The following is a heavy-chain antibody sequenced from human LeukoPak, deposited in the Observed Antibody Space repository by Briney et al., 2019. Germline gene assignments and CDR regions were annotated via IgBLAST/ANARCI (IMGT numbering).Heavy chain of an antibody. CDR3: ARGSSGWYYYYYMDV. CDR1: GYTFTGYY. J-gene: IGHJ6*03. Sequence: ASVKVSCKASGYTFTGYYMHWVRQAPGQGLEWMGWMNPNSGNTGYAQKFQGRVTITRNTSISTAYMELSSLRSEDTAVYYCARGSSGWYYYYYMDVWGKGTTVTVSS. CDR2: MNPNSGNT. V-gene: IGHV1-8*03. D-gene: IGHD6-19*01.